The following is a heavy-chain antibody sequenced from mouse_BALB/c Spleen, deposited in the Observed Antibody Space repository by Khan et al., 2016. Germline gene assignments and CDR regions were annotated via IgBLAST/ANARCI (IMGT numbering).Heavy chain of an antibody. D-gene: IGHD1-1*01. Sequence: EVQLQESGPGLVKPSQSLSLTCTVTDYSITSDYAWNWIRQFPGNKLEWMGYISYSGSTSYNPSLKSRISITRDTSKNQFFLQLNSVTTEDTATYYCARGYYYGKGYFDYWGQGTTLTVSS. V-gene: IGHV3-2*02. CDR2: ISYSGST. CDR1: DYSITSDYA. J-gene: IGHJ2*01. CDR3: ARGYYYGKGYFDY.